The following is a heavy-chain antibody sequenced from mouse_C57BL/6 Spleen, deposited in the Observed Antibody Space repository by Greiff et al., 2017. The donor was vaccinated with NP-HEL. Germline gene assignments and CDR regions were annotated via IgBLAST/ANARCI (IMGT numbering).Heavy chain of an antibody. CDR1: GYAFSSYW. CDR3: ARSATVVATRYFDV. J-gene: IGHJ1*03. Sequence: QVQLQQSGAELVKPGASVKISCKASGYAFSSYWMNWVKQRPGKGLEWIGQIYPGDGDTNYNGKFKGKATLTADKSSSTAYMQLSSLTSEDSAVYICARSATVVATRYFDVWGTGTTVTVSS. CDR2: IYPGDGDT. D-gene: IGHD1-1*01. V-gene: IGHV1-80*01.